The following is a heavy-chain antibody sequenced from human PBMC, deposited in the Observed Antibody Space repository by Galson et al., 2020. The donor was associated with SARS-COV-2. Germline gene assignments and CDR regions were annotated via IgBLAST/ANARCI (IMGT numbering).Heavy chain of an antibody. V-gene: IGHV3-21*01. Sequence: GGSLRLSCTASGFTFKANSMNWVRQAPGKGLEWVASINVASSYIYYADAMKGRFTIARDNAMNSVFLEMNSLRAEDTAIYYCAREDTSGWYFDHWGQGILVTVSP. CDR3: AREDTSGWYFDH. J-gene: IGHJ4*02. D-gene: IGHD6-19*01. CDR1: GFTFKANS. CDR2: INVASSYI.